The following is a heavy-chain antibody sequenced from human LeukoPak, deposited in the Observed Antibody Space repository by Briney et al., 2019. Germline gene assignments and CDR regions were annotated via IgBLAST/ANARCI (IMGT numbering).Heavy chain of an antibody. J-gene: IGHJ4*02. CDR1: GGSISSYY. CDR3: ARGGDILTGYYDY. Sequence: PSETLSLTCTVSGGSISSYYWSWIRQPPGKGLEWIGYIYYSGSTNYNPSLKSRVTISVDTSMNQFSLKLSSVTAADTAVYYCARGGDILTGYYDYWGQGTLVTVSS. V-gene: IGHV4-59*01. D-gene: IGHD3-9*01. CDR2: IYYSGST.